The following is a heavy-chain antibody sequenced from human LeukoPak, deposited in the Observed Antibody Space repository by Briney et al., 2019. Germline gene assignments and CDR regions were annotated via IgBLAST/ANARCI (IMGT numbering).Heavy chain of an antibody. CDR3: ARAGSAAAGTSFDY. J-gene: IGHJ4*02. V-gene: IGHV4-31*03. CDR2: IYYSGST. Sequence: PSQTLSLTCTVSGGSISSGGYYWSLIRQHPGKGLEWIGYIYYSGSTYYNPSLKSRVTISVDTSKNQFSLKLSSVTAADTAVYYCARAGSAAAGTSFDYWGQGTLVTVSS. CDR1: GGSISSGGYY. D-gene: IGHD6-13*01.